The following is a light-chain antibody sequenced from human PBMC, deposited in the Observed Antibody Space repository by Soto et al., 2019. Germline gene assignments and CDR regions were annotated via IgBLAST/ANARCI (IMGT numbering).Light chain of an antibody. CDR2: GNS. CDR3: QSYNSSLSGYV. J-gene: IGLJ1*01. Sequence: QSALTQPPSVSGAPGQRVTISCTGSSSNIGAGYDVHWYQQLPGTAPKLLIYGNSNRPSGVPDRFSGSKSGTSASLAITRLQAEDEADYYCQSYNSSLSGYVFETGTKVPVL. CDR1: SSNIGAGYD. V-gene: IGLV1-40*01.